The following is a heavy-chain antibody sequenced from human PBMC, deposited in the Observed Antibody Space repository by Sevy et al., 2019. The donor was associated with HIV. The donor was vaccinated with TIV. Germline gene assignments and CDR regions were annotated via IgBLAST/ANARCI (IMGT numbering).Heavy chain of an antibody. CDR1: GDSINTYY. CDR2: VSHSGNT. Sequence: SETLSLTCTVSGDSINTYYWSWIRQPPGKGLEWIGYVSHSGNTNYNPSLKSRVSMSVDTSKNQFSLKLSSVTAADTAVYYCARDEYSSGWYYYWGQGTLVTVSS. D-gene: IGHD6-19*01. J-gene: IGHJ4*02. V-gene: IGHV4-59*01. CDR3: ARDEYSSGWYYY.